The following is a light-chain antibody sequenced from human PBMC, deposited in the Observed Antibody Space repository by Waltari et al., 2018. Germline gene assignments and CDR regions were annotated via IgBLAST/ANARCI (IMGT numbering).Light chain of an antibody. V-gene: IGLV2-23*01. CDR3: CSYAGTTNIVV. CDR1: RSDVGRYKL. CDR2: EDN. J-gene: IGLJ2*01. Sequence: QSALTQPASVSGSPGPSITIPCTGTRSDVGRYKLVSWYQQYSGKAPKLIIYEDNKRPSGVSNRFSGSKSGNTASLTISGLQAEDEADYHCCSYAGTTNIVVFGGGTKLTVL.